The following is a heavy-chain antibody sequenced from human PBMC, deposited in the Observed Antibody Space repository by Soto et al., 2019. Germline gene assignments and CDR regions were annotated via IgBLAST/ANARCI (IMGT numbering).Heavy chain of an antibody. D-gene: IGHD3-3*01. CDR3: ARKLRFLGGNWLAP. V-gene: IGHV4-34*01. Sequence: SETLSLTCAVYGGSLNNYYWNWIRQPPGKGLEWIGEINHSGSTNYSPSLESRVAISVDTPKNQFSLKLTSVTAADTAVYYCARKLRFLGGNWLAPWGQGTLVTVSS. CDR2: INHSGST. J-gene: IGHJ5*02. CDR1: GGSLNNYY.